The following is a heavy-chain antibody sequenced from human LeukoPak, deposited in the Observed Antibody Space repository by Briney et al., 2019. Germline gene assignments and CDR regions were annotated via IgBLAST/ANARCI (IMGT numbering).Heavy chain of an antibody. Sequence: PGGSLRLSCAASGFNFNTKWMTWVRQAPGKGLEWVANINQDGSEKYSVDSVKGRFTISRDNAKNSLYLEMSGLRAEDSAVYYCADPPSDYWGQGTLGAVSS. V-gene: IGHV3-7*01. J-gene: IGHJ4*02. CDR3: ADPPSDY. CDR1: GFNFNTKW. CDR2: INQDGSEK.